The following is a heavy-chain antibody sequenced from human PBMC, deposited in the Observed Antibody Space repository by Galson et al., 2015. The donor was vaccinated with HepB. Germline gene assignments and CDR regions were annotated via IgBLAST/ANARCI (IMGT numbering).Heavy chain of an antibody. CDR1: GFAFSSYG. CDR3: ARDFDPLDRDGYGIDV. V-gene: IGHV3-33*01. D-gene: IGHD3-9*01. Sequence: SLRLSCAASGFAFSSYGMHWVRQAPGKGLEWVAVIWYDGGNKYYGDSVKGRFTISRDNSRNTLWLQMNGLRVEDTAVYYCARDFDPLDRDGYGIDVWGQGTTVTVS. J-gene: IGHJ6*02. CDR2: IWYDGGNK.